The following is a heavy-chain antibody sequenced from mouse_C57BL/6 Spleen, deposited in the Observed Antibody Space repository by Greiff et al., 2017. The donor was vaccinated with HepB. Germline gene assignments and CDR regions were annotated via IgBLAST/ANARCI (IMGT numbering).Heavy chain of an antibody. Sequence: EVKLQESGGGLVKPGGSLKLSCAASGFTFSDYGMHWVRQAPEKGLEWVAYISSGSSTIYYADTVKGRFTISRDNAKNTLFLQMTSLRSEDTAMYYCARGRGLRRAPYYAMDYWGQGTSVTVSS. CDR3: ARGRGLRRAPYYAMDY. CDR1: GFTFSDYG. J-gene: IGHJ4*01. D-gene: IGHD2-4*01. CDR2: ISSGSSTI. V-gene: IGHV5-17*01.